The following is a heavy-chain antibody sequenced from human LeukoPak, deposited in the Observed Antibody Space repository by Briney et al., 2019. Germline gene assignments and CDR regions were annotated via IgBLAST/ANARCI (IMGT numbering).Heavy chain of an antibody. Sequence: PVGSLRLSCAASGFTFSSYSMNWVRQAPGKGLEWVSSISSSSSYIYYADSVKGRFTISRDNAKNSLYLQMNSLRAEDTAVYYCASCYYYDSSGYYYVHWGQGTLVTVSS. D-gene: IGHD3-22*01. V-gene: IGHV3-21*01. CDR3: ASCYYYDSSGYYYVH. CDR2: ISSSSSYI. CDR1: GFTFSSYS. J-gene: IGHJ4*02.